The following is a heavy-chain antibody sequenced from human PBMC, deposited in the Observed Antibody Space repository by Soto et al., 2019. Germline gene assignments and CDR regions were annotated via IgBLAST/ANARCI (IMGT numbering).Heavy chain of an antibody. V-gene: IGHV5-51*01. CDR2: INPADSDM. D-gene: IGHD3-10*01. CDR1: GYKFTNYW. Sequence: SLKISCQTSGYKFTNYWITWVRQVPGKGLEWVAIINPADSDMRYGPSFQGHVTVSADRSDNTVYLNWGSLKASDTAIYFCARQTSWFGELSLDYWGQGTQVTVSS. J-gene: IGHJ4*02. CDR3: ARQTSWFGELSLDY.